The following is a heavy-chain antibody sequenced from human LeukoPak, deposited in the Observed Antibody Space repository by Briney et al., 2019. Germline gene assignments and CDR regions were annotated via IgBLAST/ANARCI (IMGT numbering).Heavy chain of an antibody. CDR1: GFTFSSYS. V-gene: IGHV3-66*01. J-gene: IGHJ4*02. Sequence: GGSLRLSCAASGFTFSSYSMNWVRQAPGKGLEWVSVIYSGGSTYYADSVKGRFTISRDNSKNTLYLQMNSLRAEDTAVYYCARDGDYDYVWGSYRYTYKGYFDYWGQGTLVTVSS. CDR2: IYSGGST. CDR3: ARDGDYDYVWGSYRYTYKGYFDY. D-gene: IGHD3-16*02.